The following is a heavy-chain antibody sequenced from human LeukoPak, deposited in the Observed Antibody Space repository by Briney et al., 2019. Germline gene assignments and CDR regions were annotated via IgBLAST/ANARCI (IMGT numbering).Heavy chain of an antibody. CDR3: ARATIREDIVVVPAAIDY. J-gene: IGHJ4*02. V-gene: IGHV4-30-4*01. CDR2: IYYSGGT. D-gene: IGHD2-2*01. Sequence: PSETLSLTCTVSGGSISSGDYYWSWIRQPPGKGLEWIGYIYYSGGTYYNPSLKSRVTISVDTSKNQFSLKLSSVTAADTAVYYCARATIREDIVVVPAAIDYWGQGTLVTVSS. CDR1: GGSISSGDYY.